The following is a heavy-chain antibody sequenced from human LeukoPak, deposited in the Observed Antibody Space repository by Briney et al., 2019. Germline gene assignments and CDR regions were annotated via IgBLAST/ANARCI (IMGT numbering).Heavy chain of an antibody. Sequence: ASVTVSCRASGYTFTSYGISWVRQAPGQGLEWMGWISAYNGNTNYAQKLQGRVTMTTDTSTSTAYMELRSLRSDDTAVYYCARGGDYIWGTYRPFDYWGQGTLVTVSS. J-gene: IGHJ4*02. D-gene: IGHD3-16*02. CDR2: ISAYNGNT. CDR1: GYTFTSYG. V-gene: IGHV1-18*01. CDR3: ARGGDYIWGTYRPFDY.